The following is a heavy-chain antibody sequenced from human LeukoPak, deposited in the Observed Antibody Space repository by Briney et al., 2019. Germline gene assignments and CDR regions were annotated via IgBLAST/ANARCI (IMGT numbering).Heavy chain of an antibody. Sequence: ASVKVSCKASGYTFTGYYMHWVRQAPGQGLEWMGWINPNSGGTNYAQKFQGRVTMTRDTSISTAYMELSRLRSDDTAVYYCARDLNYYDSSGYFFRYFDYWGQETLVTVSS. CDR1: GYTFTGYY. CDR2: INPNSGGT. V-gene: IGHV1-2*02. CDR3: ARDLNYYDSSGYFFRYFDY. D-gene: IGHD3-22*01. J-gene: IGHJ4*02.